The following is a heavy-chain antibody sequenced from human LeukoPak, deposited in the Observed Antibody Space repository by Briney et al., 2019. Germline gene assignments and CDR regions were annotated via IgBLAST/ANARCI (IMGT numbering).Heavy chain of an antibody. V-gene: IGHV3-30*18. J-gene: IGHJ4*02. CDR1: GVTFSSYD. D-gene: IGHD3-10*01. CDR2: ISYDGSNN. Sequence: GRSLRLSCAASGVTFSSYDMHWVRQPPGKGLEWVAVISYDGSNNSYAASMKGRSTISRNTSKNSLLLQMNILGADATAVYYCAKGRYYYGQGSLDDYWGQGTLVTVSS. CDR3: AKGRYYYGQGSLDDY.